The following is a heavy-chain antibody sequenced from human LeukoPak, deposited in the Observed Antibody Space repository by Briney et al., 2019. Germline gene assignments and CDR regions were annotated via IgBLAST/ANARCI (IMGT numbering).Heavy chain of an antibody. D-gene: IGHD1-7*01. V-gene: IGHV4-39*01. CDR1: GGSISSSSYY. J-gene: IGHJ4*02. CDR2: IYYSGST. Sequence: SETLSLTCTVSGGSISSSSYYWGWIRQPPGKGLEWIGSIYYSGSTYYNPSLKSRVTISVDTSKNQFSLKLSSVTAADTAVYYCAGGPNYLFDYWGQGTLVTVSS. CDR3: AGGPNYLFDY.